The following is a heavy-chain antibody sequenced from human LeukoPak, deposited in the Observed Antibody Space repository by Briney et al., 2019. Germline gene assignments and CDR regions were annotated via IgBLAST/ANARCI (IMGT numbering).Heavy chain of an antibody. CDR1: GFTFSSYS. CDR3: ARHFADTAMAADY. Sequence: GGSLRLSCAASGFTFSSYSMNWVRQAPGKGLEWVSSISSCSSYIYYADSVKGRFTISRDYPKNSLYLQMNSLNCEDTAVYYCARHFADTAMAADYWGQGTLVTVSS. CDR2: ISSCSSYI. D-gene: IGHD5-18*01. J-gene: IGHJ4*02. V-gene: IGHV3-21*01.